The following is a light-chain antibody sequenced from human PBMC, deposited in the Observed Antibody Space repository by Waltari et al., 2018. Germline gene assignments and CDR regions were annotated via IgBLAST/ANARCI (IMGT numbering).Light chain of an antibody. J-gene: IGKJ1*01. Sequence: EIVLTQSPGTLSLSPGERATLSCRASQSVSRVLAWYQQKPGQAPRLLIYAASNRATGIPDRFSGSGSGTDFSLTISRLDPEDVAVYYCQHYVRLPGTFGQGTKVEIK. CDR1: QSVSRV. V-gene: IGKV3-20*01. CDR3: QHYVRLPGT. CDR2: AAS.